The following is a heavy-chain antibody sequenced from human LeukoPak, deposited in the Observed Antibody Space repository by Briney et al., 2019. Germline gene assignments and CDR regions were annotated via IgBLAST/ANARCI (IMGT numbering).Heavy chain of an antibody. J-gene: IGHJ4*02. D-gene: IGHD1-1*01. CDR1: GFTFSSYE. CDR2: ISSIGSTI. Sequence: PGRSLRPSCPASGFTFSSYEMNWVRHAPGRGLGWVSYISSIGSTIYYADSVKGRFTISRDNAKNSLYLQMNSLRAEDTAVYYCARDQGRRGVDYFDYWGQGTLVTVSS. CDR3: ARDQGRRGVDYFDY. V-gene: IGHV3-48*03.